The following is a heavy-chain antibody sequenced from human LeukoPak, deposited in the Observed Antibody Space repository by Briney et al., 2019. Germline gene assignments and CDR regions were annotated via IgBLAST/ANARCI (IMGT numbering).Heavy chain of an antibody. CDR2: INSKNGDT. D-gene: IGHD3-10*01. CDR1: GYTFTDFF. J-gene: IGHJ5*02. V-gene: IGHV1-2*02. Sequence: GASVKVSFKASGYTFTDFFMHWVRQAPGQGPEWMGWINSKNGDTNYAQKFQGRVTMTRDTAITTAYMELSNLRPDDAAVYFCARDLFGSGSNWFDPWGQGTLVTVSS. CDR3: ARDLFGSGSNWFDP.